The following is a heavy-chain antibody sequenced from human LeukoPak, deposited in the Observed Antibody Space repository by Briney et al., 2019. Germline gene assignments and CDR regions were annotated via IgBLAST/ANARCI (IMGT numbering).Heavy chain of an antibody. V-gene: IGHV1-2*06. J-gene: IGHJ6*02. Sequence: ASVKVSCKASGYTFTSYGINWVRQAPGQGLEWMGRINPNSGGTNYAQKFQGRVTMTRDTSISTAYMELSRLRSDDTAVYYCAAHSYCSSTSCDYYYYGMDVWGQGTTVTVSS. CDR1: GYTFTSYG. D-gene: IGHD2-2*01. CDR3: AAHSYCSSTSCDYYYYGMDV. CDR2: INPNSGGT.